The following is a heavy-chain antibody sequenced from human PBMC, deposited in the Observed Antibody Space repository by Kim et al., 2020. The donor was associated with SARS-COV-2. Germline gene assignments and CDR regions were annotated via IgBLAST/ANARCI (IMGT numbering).Heavy chain of an antibody. J-gene: IGHJ3*02. CDR2: IYYSGST. Sequence: SETLSLTCTVSGGSISSSSYYWGWIRQPPGKGLEWIGSIYYSGSTYYNPSLKSRVTISVDTSKNQFSLKLSSVTAADTAVYYCARQPKTSIAAVDIWGQGTMVTVSS. CDR1: GGSISSSSYY. V-gene: IGHV4-39*01. D-gene: IGHD6-25*01. CDR3: ARQPKTSIAAVDI.